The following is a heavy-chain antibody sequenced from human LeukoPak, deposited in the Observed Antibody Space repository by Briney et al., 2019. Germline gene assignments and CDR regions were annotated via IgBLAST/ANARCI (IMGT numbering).Heavy chain of an antibody. V-gene: IGHV4-59*01. CDR3: ARVSSSSRVLSMDV. Sequence: GSLRFSCAASGFTFSDYYMTWLRQAPGKGLEWIGYIYYSGSTNYNSSLKSRVTISVDTSKNQFSLKLSSVTAADTAVYYCARVSSSSRVLSMDVWGQGTTVTVSS. J-gene: IGHJ6*02. CDR2: IYYSGST. D-gene: IGHD6-6*01. CDR1: GFTFSDYY.